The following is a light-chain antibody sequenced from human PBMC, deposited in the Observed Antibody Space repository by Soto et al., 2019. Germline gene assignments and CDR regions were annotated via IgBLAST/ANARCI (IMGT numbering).Light chain of an antibody. Sequence: DIVMTQYPDSLAVSLGERATINCKSGQSVLYSSNNKNYLAWYQQKPGQAPRLLIYDASSRATGIPARFSGSGSGTEFTLTISSLQSEDFAVYYCQQYNNWLITFGQGTRLRL. CDR2: DAS. CDR1: QSVLYSSNNKNY. V-gene: IGKV4-1*01. J-gene: IGKJ5*01. CDR3: QQYNNWLIT.